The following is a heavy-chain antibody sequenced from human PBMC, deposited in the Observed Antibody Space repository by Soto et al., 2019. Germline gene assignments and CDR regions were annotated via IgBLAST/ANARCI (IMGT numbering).Heavy chain of an antibody. CDR1: GFTFSSYW. V-gene: IGHV3-74*01. Sequence: EVQLVESGGGLVQPGGSLRLSCAASGFTFSSYWMHWVRQAPGKGLVWVSRINSDGSSTSYADSVKGRFTISRDNAKNTLYLQMNSLRAEDTAVYYCATEFQARYYYYYYYMDVWGKGTTVTVSS. J-gene: IGHJ6*03. CDR2: INSDGSST. D-gene: IGHD2-21*01. CDR3: ATEFQARYYYYYYYMDV.